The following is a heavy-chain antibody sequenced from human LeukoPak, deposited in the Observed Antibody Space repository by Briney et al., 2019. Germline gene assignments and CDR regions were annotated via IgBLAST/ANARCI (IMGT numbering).Heavy chain of an antibody. D-gene: IGHD3/OR15-3a*01. Sequence: RGSLRLSCAASGFTFSSYGMHWVRQAPGKGLEWVAVIWYDGSNKYYADSVKGRFTISRDNSKNTLYLQMNSLRAEDTAVYYCARDGPRQYYFDYWGQGTLVTVSS. J-gene: IGHJ4*02. CDR3: ARDGPRQYYFDY. V-gene: IGHV3-33*08. CDR2: IWYDGSNK. CDR1: GFTFSSYG.